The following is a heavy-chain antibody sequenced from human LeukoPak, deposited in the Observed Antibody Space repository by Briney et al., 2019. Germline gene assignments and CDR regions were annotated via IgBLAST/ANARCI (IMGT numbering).Heavy chain of an antibody. D-gene: IGHD4-17*01. J-gene: IGHJ4*02. CDR3: SKKGQSNDYGKPD. V-gene: IGHV3-23*01. CDR2: ISSNGGST. Sequence: GGSLRLSCAASGFTFSSYVMSWVRQAPGKGLECVSSISSNGGSTYYADSVKGRFTISRDNSKNTLYLQMNSLRAEDTAVYYCSKKGQSNDYGKPDWGQGTLVTVSS. CDR1: GFTFSSYV.